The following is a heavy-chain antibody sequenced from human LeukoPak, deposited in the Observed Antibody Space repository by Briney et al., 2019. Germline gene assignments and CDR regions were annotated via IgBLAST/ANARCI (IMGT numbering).Heavy chain of an antibody. J-gene: IGHJ6*02. CDR3: ASGGYYDSSGYYYYYGMDV. Sequence: SVKVSRKASGGTFSSYAISWVRQAPGQGLEWMGGIIPIFGTANYAQKFQGRVTITADESTSTAYMELSSLRSEDTAVYYCASGGYYDSSGYYYYYGMDVWGQGTTVTVSS. D-gene: IGHD3-22*01. CDR2: IIPIFGTA. V-gene: IGHV1-69*01. CDR1: GGTFSSYA.